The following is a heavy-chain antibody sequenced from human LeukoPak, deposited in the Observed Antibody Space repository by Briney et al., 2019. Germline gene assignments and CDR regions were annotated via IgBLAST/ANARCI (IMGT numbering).Heavy chain of an antibody. J-gene: IGHJ4*02. Sequence: ASVKVSCRASGYTFTSYYMHWVRQAPGQGLEWMGIINPSDGSTSYAQKFQGRVTMTRDTSTSTVYMELSSLRSDDTAVYYCARAYCSSTSCLSFDYWGQGTLVTVSS. CDR2: INPSDGST. D-gene: IGHD2-2*01. V-gene: IGHV1-46*01. CDR1: GYTFTSYY. CDR3: ARAYCSSTSCLSFDY.